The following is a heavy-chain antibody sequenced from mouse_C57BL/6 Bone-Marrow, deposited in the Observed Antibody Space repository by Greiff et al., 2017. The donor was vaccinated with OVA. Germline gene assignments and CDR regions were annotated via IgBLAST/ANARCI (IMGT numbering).Heavy chain of an antibody. V-gene: IGHV7-3*01. CDR1: GFTFTDYY. J-gene: IGHJ2*01. Sequence: EVKLVESGGGLVQPGGSLSLSCAASGFTFTDYYMSWVRQPPGKALEWLGFIRNKANGYTTEYSASVKGRFTISRDKSQNILYLQMNALRAEDSATYYCARYRLGYFDYWGQGTTLTVSS. CDR2: IRNKANGYTT. CDR3: ARYRLGYFDY. D-gene: IGHD3-1*01.